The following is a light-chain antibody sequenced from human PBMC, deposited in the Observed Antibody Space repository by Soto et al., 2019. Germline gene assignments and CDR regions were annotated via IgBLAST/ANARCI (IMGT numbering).Light chain of an antibody. CDR1: QSISDT. J-gene: IGKJ4*01. CDR2: DAS. CDR3: QQFSSYPLT. V-gene: IGKV3-20*01. Sequence: EIVMTQSPATLSVSAGGIATLSFRASQSISDTLAWYQQKPGQAPKLLIHDASSRATGIPDRFSGGGSGTDFILTISRLEPEDFAVYYCQQFSSYPLTFGGGTKVDIK.